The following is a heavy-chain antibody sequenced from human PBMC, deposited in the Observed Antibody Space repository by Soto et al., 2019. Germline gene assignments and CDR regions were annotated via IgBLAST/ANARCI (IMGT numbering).Heavy chain of an antibody. CDR3: ARESEGSGKNHWFDP. CDR1: RGPISSYY. Sequence: PSETLSLTCSVSRGPISSYYWSWVRQPPGKGLEWIGFIHRTGSTKYNPSLESRVTISVDTSQNQLSLRLSSVTAADTAVYYCARESEGSGKNHWFDPWGQGILVEVSS. J-gene: IGHJ5*02. CDR2: IHRTGST. V-gene: IGHV4-59*01. D-gene: IGHD3-10*01.